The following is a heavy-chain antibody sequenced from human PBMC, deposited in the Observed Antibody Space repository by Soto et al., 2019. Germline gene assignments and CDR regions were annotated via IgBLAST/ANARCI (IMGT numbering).Heavy chain of an antibody. CDR3: ARGYCSGGSCSTGVGDY. J-gene: IGHJ4*02. Sequence: SVKVSCKASGGTFSSYAISWVRQAPGQGLEWMGGIIPIFGTANYAQKFQGRVTITADESTSTAYMELSSLRSEDTAVYYCARGYCSGGSCSTGVGDYWGQGTLVTVSS. D-gene: IGHD2-15*01. V-gene: IGHV1-69*13. CDR2: IIPIFGTA. CDR1: GGTFSSYA.